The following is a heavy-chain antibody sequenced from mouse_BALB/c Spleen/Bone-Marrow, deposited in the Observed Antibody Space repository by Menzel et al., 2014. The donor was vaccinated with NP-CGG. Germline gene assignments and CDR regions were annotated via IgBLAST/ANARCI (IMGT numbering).Heavy chain of an antibody. CDR2: IWGDGST. V-gene: IGHV2-6-7*01. J-gene: IGHJ1*01. CDR1: GFSLXGYG. D-gene: IGHD6-1*01. Sequence: QVQLKESGPGLVSPSQSLSITCTVSGFSLXGYGVHWVRQPPGKGLEWLGMIWGDGSTDYNSALKSRLSISKDNSKSQFFIKINSPQSHDTARYYCARDPRGGICDWYCDVWRAGPAVPVSS. CDR3: ARDPRGGICDWYCDV.